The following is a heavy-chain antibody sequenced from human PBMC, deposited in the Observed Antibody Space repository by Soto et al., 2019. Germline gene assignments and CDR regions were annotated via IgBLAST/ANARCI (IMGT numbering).Heavy chain of an antibody. CDR3: ARDPAPLVVGAAAGTGDFDY. CDR1: GYTFTSYY. J-gene: IGHJ4*02. D-gene: IGHD6-13*01. V-gene: IGHV1-46*01. CDR2: INPSGGST. Sequence: QVQLVQSGAEVKKPGASVKVSCKASGYTFTSYYMHWVRQAPGQGLEWMGIINPSGGSTSYAQKYRGIVTMTRNTSTSTVYMELSSLRSEDTAVYYCARDPAPLVVGAAAGTGDFDYWGKGTLVTVSS.